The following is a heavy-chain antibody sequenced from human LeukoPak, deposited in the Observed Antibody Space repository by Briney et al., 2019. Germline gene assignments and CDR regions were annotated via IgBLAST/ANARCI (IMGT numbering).Heavy chain of an antibody. CDR1: GFTFSSYG. CDR2: ISYDGSNK. J-gene: IGHJ6*02. Sequence: GGSLRLSCAASGFTFSSYGMHWVRQAPGKGLEWVAVISYDGSNKYYADSVKGRFTISRDNSKNTLYLQMNSLRAEDTAVYYCAKDLNSEFLEWLYRYYYGMDVWGQGTTVTVSS. D-gene: IGHD3-3*01. CDR3: AKDLNSEFLEWLYRYYYGMDV. V-gene: IGHV3-30*18.